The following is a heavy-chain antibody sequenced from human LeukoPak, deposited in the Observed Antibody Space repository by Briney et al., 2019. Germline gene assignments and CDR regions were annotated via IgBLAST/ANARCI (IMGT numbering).Heavy chain of an antibody. V-gene: IGHV3-21*01. D-gene: IGHD1-1*01. CDR1: GFTFSSYA. CDR3: ARLRTTGTFDY. J-gene: IGHJ4*02. CDR2: ISSSSSYI. Sequence: GGSLRLSCAASGFTFSSYAMSWVRQAPGKGLEWVSSISSSSSYIYYADSVKGRFTISRDNAKNSLYLQMNSLRAEDTALYYCARLRTTGTFDYWGQGTLVTVSS.